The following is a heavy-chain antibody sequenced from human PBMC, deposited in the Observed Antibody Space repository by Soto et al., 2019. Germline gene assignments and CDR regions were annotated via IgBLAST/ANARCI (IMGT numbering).Heavy chain of an antibody. CDR3: TRAGSDPGNFYISNYYAMDV. CDR1: GFSVSSDY. D-gene: IGHD3-10*01. J-gene: IGHJ6*02. V-gene: IGHV3-53*01. CDR2: IYSGGDT. Sequence: GGSQRLSCAASGFSVSSDYMSWVRQAPGKGLEWVSLIYSGGDTYYADSVKGRFTISRDISSNTIYLHMTSLLADDTAIYYCTRAGSDPGNFYISNYYAMDVWGRGTTVTVSS.